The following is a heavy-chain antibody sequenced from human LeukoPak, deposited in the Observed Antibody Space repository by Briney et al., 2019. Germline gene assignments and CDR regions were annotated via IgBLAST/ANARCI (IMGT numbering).Heavy chain of an antibody. V-gene: IGHV3-74*01. Sequence: GGSLRLSCVGSGFIFSEYWMHWVRQGPGKRLQWVARIGPDGTRITYADSVKDRVTISRDNVKNTLYLQMSSLGAGGTAVYYCIREPKYQGNFEYWGQGTLLTVSS. CDR3: IREPKYQGNFEY. D-gene: IGHD2/OR15-2a*01. J-gene: IGHJ4*02. CDR1: GFIFSEYW. CDR2: IGPDGTRI.